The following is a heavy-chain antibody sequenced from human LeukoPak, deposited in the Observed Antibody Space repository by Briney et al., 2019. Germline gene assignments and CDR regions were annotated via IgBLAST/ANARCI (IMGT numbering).Heavy chain of an antibody. D-gene: IGHD2-15*01. Sequence: PSETLSFTCAVYGGSFSGYCWSWIRQPPGKGLEWIGEINHSGSTNYNPSLKSRVTISVDTSKNQFSLKLSSVTAADTAVYYCARGSQSLGYCSGGSCRAKIFDYWGQGTLVTVSS. J-gene: IGHJ4*02. CDR3: ARGSQSLGYCSGGSCRAKIFDY. V-gene: IGHV4-34*01. CDR1: GGSFSGYC. CDR2: INHSGST.